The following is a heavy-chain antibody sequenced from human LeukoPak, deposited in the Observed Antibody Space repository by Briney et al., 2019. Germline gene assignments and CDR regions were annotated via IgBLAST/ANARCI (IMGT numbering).Heavy chain of an antibody. J-gene: IGHJ4*02. CDR1: GYTFTSYG. Sequence: ASVKVSCKASGYTFTSYGISWVRQAPGQGLEWMGWISAYNGNTNYAQKFQGGVTMTRDTSISTIYMELSRLISDDTAVYYCARGARFGAASGTGYWGQGTLVTVSS. CDR3: ARGARFGAASGTGY. D-gene: IGHD6-13*01. CDR2: ISAYNGNT. V-gene: IGHV1-18*01.